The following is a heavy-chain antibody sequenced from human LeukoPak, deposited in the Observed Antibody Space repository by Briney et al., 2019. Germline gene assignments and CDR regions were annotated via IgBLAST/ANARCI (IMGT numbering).Heavy chain of an antibody. D-gene: IGHD2-15*01. Sequence: SETLSLTCSVSGYSISSGYFWGYIRQPPGKGLEWIGSIYHSGSTYYNPSLKSQVTISVDTSKNQFSLKLSSVTAADTAVYYCARNFPYCSGGSCYPGTYYFDNWGQGTLVTVSS. CDR1: GYSISSGYF. CDR2: IYHSGST. J-gene: IGHJ4*02. CDR3: ARNFPYCSGGSCYPGTYYFDN. V-gene: IGHV4-38-2*01.